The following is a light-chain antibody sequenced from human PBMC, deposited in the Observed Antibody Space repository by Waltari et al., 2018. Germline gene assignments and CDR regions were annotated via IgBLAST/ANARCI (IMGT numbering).Light chain of an antibody. J-gene: IGLJ2*01. Sequence: QSALTQPPSASGSPGQSVTISCAGTNSDVGTYNYVSWYQHHPGKAPKRVIYGVTERCPGVPVRFSGSRSGTPASLTGSGLQADAEADYYCTSYGGVNLLGVLFGGGTKLTVL. V-gene: IGLV2-8*01. CDR3: TSYGGVNLLGVL. CDR2: GVT. CDR1: NSDVGTYNY.